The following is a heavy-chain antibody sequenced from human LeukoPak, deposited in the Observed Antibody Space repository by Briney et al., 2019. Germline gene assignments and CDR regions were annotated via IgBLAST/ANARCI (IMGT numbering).Heavy chain of an antibody. CDR1: GFTFDDYA. J-gene: IGHJ4*02. CDR2: ISWDGGST. V-gene: IGHV3-43D*03. CDR3: AKNQRFLEWLLYD. Sequence: PGGSLRLSCAASGFTFDDYAMHWVRQAPGKGLEWVSLISWDGGSTYYADSVKGRFTISRDNRKNSLYLQMNSLRAEDTALYYCAKNQRFLEWLLYDWGQGTLATVSS. D-gene: IGHD3-3*01.